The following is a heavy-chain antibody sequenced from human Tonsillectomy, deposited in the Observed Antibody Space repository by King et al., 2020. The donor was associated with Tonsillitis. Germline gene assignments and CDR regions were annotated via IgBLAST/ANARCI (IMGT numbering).Heavy chain of an antibody. V-gene: IGHV3-23*04. CDR2: ISGIAGGT. CDR3: AKGWVEMDA. D-gene: IGHD5-24*01. J-gene: IGHJ4*02. CDR1: GVTFSSCA. Sequence: VQLVESGGGLVQPGGSLRLSCAASGVTFSSCAMTWVRQAPGMRLEWVSAISGIAGGTYYADSVKGRFTISRDNSKNTLYLQMNSLRAEDTAVYYCAKGWVEMDAWGQGTLVTVSS.